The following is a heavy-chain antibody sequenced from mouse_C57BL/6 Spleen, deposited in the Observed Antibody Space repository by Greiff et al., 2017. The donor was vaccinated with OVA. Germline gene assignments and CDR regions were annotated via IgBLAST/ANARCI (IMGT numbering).Heavy chain of an antibody. Sequence: QVQLKESGPELVKPGASVKISCKASGYAFSSSWMNWVKQRPGKGLEWIGRIYPGDGDTNYNGKFKGKATLTADKSSSTAYMQLSSLTSEDSAVYFCAREGGSYGYDDYYAMDDWGQGTSVTVSS. CDR1: GYAFSSSW. V-gene: IGHV1-82*01. CDR3: AREGGSYGYDDYYAMDD. CDR2: IYPGDGDT. D-gene: IGHD2-2*01. J-gene: IGHJ4*01.